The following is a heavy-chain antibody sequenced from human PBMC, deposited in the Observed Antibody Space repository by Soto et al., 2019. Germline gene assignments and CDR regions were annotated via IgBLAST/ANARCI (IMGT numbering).Heavy chain of an antibody. J-gene: IGHJ5*02. CDR2: INTDGSNT. D-gene: IGHD2-15*01. Sequence: PGWSLRLSCSASVLTFNRYWMHWGRHAPGKGLVWVSHINTDGSNTNYADSVKGRFTISRDNAKSTLFLQMNSLRDEDTAVYYCAREFCSGGNCYTYYFDPWGQGIPVTVSS. V-gene: IGHV3-74*01. CDR3: AREFCSGGNCYTYYFDP. CDR1: VLTFNRYW.